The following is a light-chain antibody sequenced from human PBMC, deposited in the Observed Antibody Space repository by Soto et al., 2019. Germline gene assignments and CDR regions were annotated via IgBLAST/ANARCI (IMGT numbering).Light chain of an antibody. CDR2: GAS. V-gene: IGKV3-20*01. J-gene: IGKJ1*01. CDR1: QSVSSSY. Sequence: EIVLTQSPATLSLSPGERATLSFSASQSVSSSYLAWYQQKPGQAPRLLIYGASSRATGIPDRFSGSGSGTDFTLTISRLEPEDFAVYYCQQYGSSRWTFGQGTKVDIK. CDR3: QQYGSSRWT.